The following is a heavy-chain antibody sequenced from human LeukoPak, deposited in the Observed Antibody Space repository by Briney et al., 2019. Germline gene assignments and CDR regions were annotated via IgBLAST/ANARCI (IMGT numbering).Heavy chain of an antibody. CDR3: VRGDRYFFDY. J-gene: IGHJ4*02. V-gene: IGHV3-48*03. Sequence: GGSLRLSCAASGFRFSSYEMNWVRQAPGRGLEWVSYIGNTGRTIYYVDSVKGRFTVSRDNAKNSRYLQMNSLRAEDTAIYYCVRGDRYFFDYWGQGTLVTVSS. CDR2: IGNTGRTI. D-gene: IGHD1-14*01. CDR1: GFRFSSYE.